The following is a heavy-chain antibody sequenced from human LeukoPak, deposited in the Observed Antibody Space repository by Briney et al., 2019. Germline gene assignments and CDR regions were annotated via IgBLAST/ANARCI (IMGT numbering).Heavy chain of an antibody. D-gene: IGHD5-24*01. Sequence: SGGSLRLSCAASGFTFSSYWMHWVRQAPGKGLVWVSRINSDGSSTSYADSVEGRFTISRDNAKNTLYLQMNSLRAEDTAVYYCAREGRRQMATTFDYWGQGTLVTVSS. CDR3: AREGRRQMATTFDY. J-gene: IGHJ4*02. V-gene: IGHV3-74*01. CDR1: GFTFSSYW. CDR2: INSDGSST.